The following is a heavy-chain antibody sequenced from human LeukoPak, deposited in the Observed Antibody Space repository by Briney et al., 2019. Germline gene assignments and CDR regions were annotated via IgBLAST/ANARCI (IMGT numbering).Heavy chain of an antibody. D-gene: IGHD6-13*01. V-gene: IGHV4-4*07. CDR1: GGSISNYY. CDR3: ARFSSIAAAFDY. CDR2: IYTSGTT. Sequence: SSETLSLTCAVSGGSISNYYWSWIRQPAGKGLEWIGRIYTSGTTHYNPSLKSRVTMSVDTSKNQFSLNLSSVTAADTAVYYCARFSSIAAAFDYWGLGTLVTVSS. J-gene: IGHJ4*02.